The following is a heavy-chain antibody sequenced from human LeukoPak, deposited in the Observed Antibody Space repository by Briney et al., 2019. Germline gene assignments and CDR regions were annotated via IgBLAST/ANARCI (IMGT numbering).Heavy chain of an antibody. CDR2: ISSSGSTI. CDR1: GFTFSSYE. CDR3: AREGSVVVAARRGYYYYMDV. V-gene: IGHV3-48*03. D-gene: IGHD2-15*01. J-gene: IGHJ6*03. Sequence: GGSLRLSCAASGFTFSSYEVNWVRQAPGKGLEWVSYISSSGSTIYYADSVKGRITISRDNAKNSLYLQMNSLRAEDTAVYYCAREGSVVVAARRGYYYYMDVWGKGTTVTVSS.